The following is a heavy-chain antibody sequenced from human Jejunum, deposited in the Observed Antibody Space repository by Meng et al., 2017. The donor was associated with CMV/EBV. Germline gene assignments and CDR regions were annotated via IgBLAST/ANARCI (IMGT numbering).Heavy chain of an antibody. CDR3: ARGDHCGTTACYPHWFDP. D-gene: IGHD2-2*01. CDR2: IFSSGTT. Sequence: SIRDYYGSWIRPPPGKGLEWIGYIFSSGTTDYNPSLKSRVTMSVDMSKNQFSLTPTSVTAADTAVYYCARGDHCGTTACYPHWFDPWGQGTLVTVSS. CDR1: SIRDYY. J-gene: IGHJ5*02. V-gene: IGHV4-59*12.